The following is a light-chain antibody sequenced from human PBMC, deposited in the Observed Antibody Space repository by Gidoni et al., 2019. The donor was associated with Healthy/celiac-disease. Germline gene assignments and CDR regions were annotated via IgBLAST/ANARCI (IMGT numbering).Light chain of an antibody. V-gene: IGLV1-40*01. CDR1: SSNVGAGYD. CDR3: QSYDSSLSGSV. J-gene: IGLJ3*02. CDR2: GNS. Sequence: QSVLTQPPSVSGAPGQRVTISCTRSSSNVGAGYDVHWYQQLPGTAPKLLIYGNSNRPSGAPDRFSGSKSGTPASLSITGLQAADEADYYCQSYDSSLSGSVFCGGTKLTVL.